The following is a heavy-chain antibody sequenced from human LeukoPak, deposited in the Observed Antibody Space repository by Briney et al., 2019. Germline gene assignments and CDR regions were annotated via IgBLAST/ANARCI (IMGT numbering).Heavy chain of an antibody. Sequence: ASVKVSCKASGYTFTSYGISWVRQAPGQGLQWMGWISAYNGNTNYAQKLQGRVTMTTDTSTSTAYMELRSLSSYDTAVYYCARNYYDRSGYSNLFDYWGQGTLVTVSS. CDR1: GYTFTSYG. CDR3: ARNYYDRSGYSNLFDY. J-gene: IGHJ4*02. CDR2: ISAYNGNT. V-gene: IGHV1-18*01. D-gene: IGHD3-22*01.